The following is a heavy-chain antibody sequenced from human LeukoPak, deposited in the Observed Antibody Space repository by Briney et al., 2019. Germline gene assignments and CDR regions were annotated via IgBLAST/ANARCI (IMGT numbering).Heavy chain of an antibody. V-gene: IGHV1-2*02. D-gene: IGHD4-23*01. J-gene: IGHJ4*02. Sequence: GASVKVSCTASGYTFTDYYIHWVRQAPGQGLEWMGWINPNSGGTNYAQKSQGRVTMTRDTSISTAYMELSRLTSDDTAVYSCARGSAVVGGGGPLFDYWGQRTLVTVSS. CDR1: GYTFTDYY. CDR2: INPNSGGT. CDR3: ARGSAVVGGGGPLFDY.